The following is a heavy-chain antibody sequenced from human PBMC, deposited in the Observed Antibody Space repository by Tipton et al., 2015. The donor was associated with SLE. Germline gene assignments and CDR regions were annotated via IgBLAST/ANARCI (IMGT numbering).Heavy chain of an antibody. V-gene: IGHV4-61*02. CDR3: ARDIWFLDH. CDR2: VYTSGST. CDR1: GASISSGTYY. Sequence: TLSLTCTVSGASISSGTYYWSWIRQPAGKGLEWSGRVYTSGSTEYNPSLKSRVTLSVDTSKNQFSLKLNSVTAADTAVYYCARDIWFLDHWGQGALVTVSS. J-gene: IGHJ5*02. D-gene: IGHD3-10*01.